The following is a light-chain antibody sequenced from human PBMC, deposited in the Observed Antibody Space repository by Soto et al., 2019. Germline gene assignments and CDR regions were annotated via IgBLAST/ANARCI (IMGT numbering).Light chain of an antibody. V-gene: IGKV2-30*01. CDR1: QSVVYSDGNTY. CDR2: KVT. CDR3: MQATHWPRT. J-gene: IGKJ1*01. Sequence: DVVMTQSPNSLPVLLGQPASISCRSSQSVVYSDGNTYLTWFQQRPGQSPRRLIYKVTNRDSGVPDSFSGSGSGTDVTLKISRVEAEDVVIYYGMQATHWPRTFGQGTKVELK.